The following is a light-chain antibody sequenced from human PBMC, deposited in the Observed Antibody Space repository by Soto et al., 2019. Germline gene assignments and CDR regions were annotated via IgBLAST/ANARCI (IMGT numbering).Light chain of an antibody. J-gene: IGLJ1*01. CDR1: SSDIADYDS. V-gene: IGLV2-8*01. Sequence: QSALTQPPSASGSPGQSVTISCTGTSSDIADYDSVSWYQQHPGKAPKLLIYEVSQRPSGVPDRFSGSKSGNTASLTVSGIQAEDEADYFCSSYAGDNIIYVFGTGTKLTVL. CDR3: SSYAGDNIIYV. CDR2: EVS.